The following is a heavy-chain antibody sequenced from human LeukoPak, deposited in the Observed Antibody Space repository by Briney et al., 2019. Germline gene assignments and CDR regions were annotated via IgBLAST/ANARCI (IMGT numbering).Heavy chain of an antibody. V-gene: IGHV3-30*03. Sequence: GGSLRLSCAASGFTFNSYGMHWVRQAPGKGLEWVAVISYDGRNKYYADSVKGRSTISRDNSKNTLYLQMNSLRVEDTAVYYCTRGTVRSSLDYWGQGTLVTVSS. J-gene: IGHJ4*02. CDR1: GFTFNSYG. D-gene: IGHD3-3*01. CDR3: TRGTVRSSLDY. CDR2: ISYDGRNK.